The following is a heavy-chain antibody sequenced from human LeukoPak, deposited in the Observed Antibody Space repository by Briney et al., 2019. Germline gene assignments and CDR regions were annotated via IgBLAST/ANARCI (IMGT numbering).Heavy chain of an antibody. CDR1: GFTFSSYG. D-gene: IGHD3-22*01. CDR2: IWYDRSNK. V-gene: IGHV3-33*01. Sequence: GGSLRLSCAASGFTFSSYGMPWVRQAPGKGLEWVAVIWYDRSNKYYADSVKGRFTISRDNSKNTLYLQMNSLRAEDTAVYYCAREAADYYDSSGLPHWGQGTLVTVSS. J-gene: IGHJ4*02. CDR3: AREAADYYDSSGLPH.